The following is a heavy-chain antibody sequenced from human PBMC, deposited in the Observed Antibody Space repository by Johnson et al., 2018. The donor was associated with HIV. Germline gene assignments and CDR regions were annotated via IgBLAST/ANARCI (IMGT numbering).Heavy chain of an antibody. Sequence: QVQLVESGGGVVQPRRSLRLSCAASGFAFSGYALHWVRQAPGKGLEWVSAVSGSGTGTYYADSVKGRFTISRDNSKNTLYLQMNSLRVEDTAAYYCARGGGCGGDCYSGFDAFDIWGQGTMVTVSS. CDR3: ARGGGCGGDCYSGFDAFDI. V-gene: IGHV3-NL1*01. CDR2: VSGSGTGT. J-gene: IGHJ3*02. D-gene: IGHD2-21*01. CDR1: GFAFSGYA.